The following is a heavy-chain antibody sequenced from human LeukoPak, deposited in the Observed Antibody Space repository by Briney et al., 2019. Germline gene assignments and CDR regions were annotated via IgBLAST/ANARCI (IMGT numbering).Heavy chain of an antibody. CDR1: GFTVSSNY. CDR2: IYSGGST. D-gene: IGHD2-2*02. Sequence: PGGSLRLSCAASGFTVSSNYMSWVRQAPGKGLEWVSVIYSGGSTYYADSVKGRFTVSRDNAKNTVNLQMNSLRAEDTAVYYCARGPYCSRTSCYTEFDYWGQGTLVTVSS. V-gene: IGHV3-53*01. J-gene: IGHJ4*02. CDR3: ARGPYCSRTSCYTEFDY.